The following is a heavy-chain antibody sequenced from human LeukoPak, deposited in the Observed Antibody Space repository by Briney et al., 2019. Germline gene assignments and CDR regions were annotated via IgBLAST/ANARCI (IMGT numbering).Heavy chain of an antibody. J-gene: IGHJ5*02. CDR1: GGSISSYY. CDR3: ARDRGVTTWFDP. D-gene: IGHD4-11*01. Sequence: PSETLSLTCTVSGGSISSYYWSWIRQPPGKGLEWIAYICYSGSTNYNPSLKSRVTISVDTSKNQFSLKLSSVTAADTAVYYCARDRGVTTWFDPWGQGTLVTVSS. V-gene: IGHV4-59*01. CDR2: ICYSGST.